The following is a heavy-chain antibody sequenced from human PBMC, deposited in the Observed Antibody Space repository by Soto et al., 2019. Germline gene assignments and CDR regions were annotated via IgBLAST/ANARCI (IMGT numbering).Heavy chain of an antibody. V-gene: IGHV3-30*18. D-gene: IGHD6-6*01. Sequence: GGSLRLSCAASGFTFSSYGMHWVRQAPGKGLEWVAVISYDGSNKYYADSVKGRFTISRDNSKNTLYLQMNSLRAEDTAVYYCAKFSFPYSSSSDYFDYWGQGTLVTVSS. CDR2: ISYDGSNK. J-gene: IGHJ4*02. CDR3: AKFSFPYSSSSDYFDY. CDR1: GFTFSSYG.